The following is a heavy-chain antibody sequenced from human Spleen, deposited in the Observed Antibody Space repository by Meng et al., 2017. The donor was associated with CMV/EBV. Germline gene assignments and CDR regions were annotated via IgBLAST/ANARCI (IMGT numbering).Heavy chain of an antibody. D-gene: IGHD2-2*01. J-gene: IGHJ6*02. CDR1: GGSISSYC. V-gene: IGHV4-59*01. Sequence: SETLSLTCTVSGGSISSYCWSWIRQPPGKGLEWIGYIYYSGSTNYNPSLKSRVTISVDTSKNQFSLKLSSVTAADTAVYYCARGSTSWGDVWGQGTTVTVSS. CDR2: IYYSGST. CDR3: ARGSTSWGDV.